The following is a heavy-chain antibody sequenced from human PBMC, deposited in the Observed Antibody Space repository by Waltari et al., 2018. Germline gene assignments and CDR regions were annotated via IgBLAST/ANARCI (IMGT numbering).Heavy chain of an antibody. Sequence: EVQLLESGGGLVQPGGSLRVSCAASGFTFSSHAMSWVRQAPGKGLELVSAISGSGGSTYYADSVKGRFTISRDNSKNTLYLQMNSLRAEDTAVYYCAKASGSYHFDYWGQGTLVTVSS. CDR3: AKASGSYHFDY. J-gene: IGHJ4*02. CDR2: ISGSGGST. D-gene: IGHD1-26*01. V-gene: IGHV3-23*01. CDR1: GFTFSSHA.